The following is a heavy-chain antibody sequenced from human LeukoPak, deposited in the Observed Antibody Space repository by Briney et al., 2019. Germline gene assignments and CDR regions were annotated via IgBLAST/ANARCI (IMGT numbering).Heavy chain of an antibody. J-gene: IGHJ4*02. D-gene: IGHD6-19*01. CDR3: ARGLSGWHDY. V-gene: IGHV4-34*01. CDR1: GGSFSGYY. Sequence: PSETLSLTCAVYGGSFSGYYWSWIRQPPGKGLEWIGEINHSGSTNYNPSLKSRVTISVDTSKNQFSLKLSSVTAADTAVYYCARGLSGWHDYWGQGTLVTVSS. CDR2: INHSGST.